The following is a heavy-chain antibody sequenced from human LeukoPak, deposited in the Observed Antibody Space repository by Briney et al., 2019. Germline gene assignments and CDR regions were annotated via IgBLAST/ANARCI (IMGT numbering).Heavy chain of an antibody. CDR1: GFTFSHYG. D-gene: IGHD6-13*01. V-gene: IGHV3-30*02. CDR3: TRDLYTSSRFFDL. CDR2: IRHDGANR. J-gene: IGHJ2*01. Sequence: PGGSLRLSCAASGFTFSHYGMHWVRQAPGKGLEWVTYIRHDGANRYYADSVKGRYTITRDDSKRTLYLEMHSLRLEDTAIYYCTRDLYTSSRFFDLWGRGILVTVSS.